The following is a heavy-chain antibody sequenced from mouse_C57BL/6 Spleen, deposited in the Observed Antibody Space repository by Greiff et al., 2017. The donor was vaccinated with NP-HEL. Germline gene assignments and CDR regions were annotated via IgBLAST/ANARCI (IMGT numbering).Heavy chain of an antibody. Sequence: VQLQQSGAELAKPGASVKLSCKASGYTFTSYWMHWVKQRPGQGLEWIGYINPSSGYTKYNQKFKDKATLTADKYSSTAYMQLSSLTYEDSAVYYCAREVTSFYWYFDVWGTGTTVTVSS. D-gene: IGHD2-1*01. J-gene: IGHJ1*03. CDR3: AREVTSFYWYFDV. CDR1: GYTFTSYW. CDR2: INPSSGYT. V-gene: IGHV1-7*01.